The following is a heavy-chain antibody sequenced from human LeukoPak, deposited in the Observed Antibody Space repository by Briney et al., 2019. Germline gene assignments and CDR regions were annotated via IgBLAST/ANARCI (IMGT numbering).Heavy chain of an antibody. CDR1: GFTFSSYS. J-gene: IGHJ3*02. CDR2: ISSSSSYI. D-gene: IGHD3-3*01. CDR3: ASSYDFWSGYYLPSWAFDI. V-gene: IGHV3-21*01. Sequence: PGGSLRLSCAASGFTFSSYSMNWVRQAPGEGLEWVSSISSSSSYIYYADSVKGRFTISRDNAKNSLYLQMNSLRAEDTAVYYCASSYDFWSGYYLPSWAFDIWGQGTMVTVSS.